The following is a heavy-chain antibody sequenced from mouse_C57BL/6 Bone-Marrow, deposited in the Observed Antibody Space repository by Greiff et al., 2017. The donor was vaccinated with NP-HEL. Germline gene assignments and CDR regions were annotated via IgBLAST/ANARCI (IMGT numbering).Heavy chain of an antibody. CDR2: IWWDDDK. Sequence: QVTLKVCGPGILQPSQTLSLTCSFSGFSLSTFGMGVGWIRQPSGKGLEWLAHIWWDDDKYYNPALKSRPTISKDTSKNQVFLKIANVDTADTATYYCTAPYYSNYVGGFDDWGQGTTLTVSS. V-gene: IGHV8-8*01. D-gene: IGHD2-5*01. J-gene: IGHJ2*01. CDR3: TAPYYSNYVGGFDD. CDR1: GFSLSTFGMG.